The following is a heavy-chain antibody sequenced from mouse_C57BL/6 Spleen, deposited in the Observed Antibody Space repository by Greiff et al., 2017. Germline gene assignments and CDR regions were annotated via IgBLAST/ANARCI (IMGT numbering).Heavy chain of an antibody. CDR1: GFTFSDYY. J-gene: IGHJ4*01. V-gene: IGHV5-16*01. CDR2: INYDGSST. Sequence: DVKLVESEGGLVQPGSSMKLSCTASGFTFSDYYMAWVRQVPEKGLEWVANINYDGSSTYYLDSLKSRFIISRDNAKNILYLQMSSLKSEDTATYYCARDPSHYAMDYWGQGTSVTVSS. CDR3: ARDPSHYAMDY.